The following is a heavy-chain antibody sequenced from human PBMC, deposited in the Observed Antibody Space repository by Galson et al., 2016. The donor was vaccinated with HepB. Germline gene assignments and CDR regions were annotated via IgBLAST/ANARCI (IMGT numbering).Heavy chain of an antibody. CDR3: ARDPRMLGSGSPDFHYALDV. D-gene: IGHD3-10*01. CDR1: GFTLSIYA. Sequence: SLRLSCAASGFTLSIYAMHWVRQAPGKGLEWVAVTSYDGRNKYYADSVKGRFTISRDNAKNTLHLHLNNLGAEDTAVYYCARDPRMLGSGSPDFHYALDVWGKGTTVTVSS. V-gene: IGHV3-30*04. J-gene: IGHJ6*04. CDR2: TSYDGRNK.